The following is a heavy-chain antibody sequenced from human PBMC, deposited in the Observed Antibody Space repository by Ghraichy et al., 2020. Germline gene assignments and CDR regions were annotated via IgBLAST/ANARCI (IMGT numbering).Heavy chain of an antibody. D-gene: IGHD3-3*01. Sequence: GGSLRLSCAASGFSFTNYAMSWVRQAPGKGLEWVSCISGSGGNTYYADSVKGRFRISRDNSKNMVYLQMSSLRAEDTAVYYCAKELAPERILEWLIRFQDWARAPWSPSPQ. CDR3: AKELAPERILEWLIRFQD. CDR2: ISGSGGNT. J-gene: IGHJ1*01. CDR1: GFSFTNYA. V-gene: IGHV3-23*01.